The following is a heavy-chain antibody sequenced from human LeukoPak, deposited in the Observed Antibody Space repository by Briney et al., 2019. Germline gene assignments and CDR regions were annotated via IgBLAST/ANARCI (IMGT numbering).Heavy chain of an antibody. Sequence: SETLSLTCTVSGGSISSYYLSWIRQPPGKGLEWIGYIYYSGSTNYNPSLKSRVTISVDTSKNQFSLKLSSVTAADTAVYYCARERLGYYDRSGLDYWGQGTLVTVSS. CDR3: ARERLGYYDRSGLDY. V-gene: IGHV4-59*01. J-gene: IGHJ4*02. D-gene: IGHD3-22*01. CDR1: GGSISSYY. CDR2: IYYSGST.